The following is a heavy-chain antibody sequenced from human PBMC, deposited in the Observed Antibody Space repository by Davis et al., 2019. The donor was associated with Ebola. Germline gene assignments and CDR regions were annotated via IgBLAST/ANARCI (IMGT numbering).Heavy chain of an antibody. CDR3: ARDSYSSAWD. CDR2: IKGGGTIT. Sequence: PGGSLRLSCAASGFTFTTYWMYWVRQAPGKGLVWVARIKGGGTITGIADSVKGRFTISRDNAKNTLYLQMNSLRAEDAALYYCARDSYSSAWDWGQGTLVTVSS. D-gene: IGHD6-19*01. J-gene: IGHJ4*02. V-gene: IGHV3-74*01. CDR1: GFTFTTYW.